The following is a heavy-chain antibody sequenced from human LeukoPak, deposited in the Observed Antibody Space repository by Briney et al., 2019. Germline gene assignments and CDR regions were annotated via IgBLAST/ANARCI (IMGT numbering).Heavy chain of an antibody. V-gene: IGHV4-30-2*01. D-gene: IGHD4-17*01. CDR1: GASISSGDYS. CDR2: IYDTGRS. J-gene: IGHJ2*01. CDR3: ARAYDYGGYGLMGYFDL. Sequence: SQTLSLTCTVSGASISSGDYSWSWTRQPPGKGLEWIGYIYDTGRSFFNPSLKSRVTISLDRSKTQFSLKLTSVTAADTAVYFCARAYDYGGYGLMGYFDLWGRGTLVTVSS.